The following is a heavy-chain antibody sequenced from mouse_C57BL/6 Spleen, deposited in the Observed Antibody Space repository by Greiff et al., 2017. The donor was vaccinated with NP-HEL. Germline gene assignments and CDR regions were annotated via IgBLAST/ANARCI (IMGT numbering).Heavy chain of an antibody. CDR2: INPNYGTT. D-gene: IGHD2-4*01. Sequence: VQLKQSGPELVKPGASVTLSCKASGYSFTDYNMYWVKQRYGRSLVWIGVINPNYGTTSYNQKFKGKATLTVDQSSSTTYMQLNSLTSEDSAVYYYARGDGLRHYFDYWGQGTTLTVSS. V-gene: IGHV1-39*01. CDR1: GYSFTDYN. CDR3: ARGDGLRHYFDY. J-gene: IGHJ2*01.